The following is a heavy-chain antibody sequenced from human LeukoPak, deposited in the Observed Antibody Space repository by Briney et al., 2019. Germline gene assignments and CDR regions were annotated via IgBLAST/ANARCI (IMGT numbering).Heavy chain of an antibody. CDR3: APSDNYDVDY. CDR2: VSSDGSST. V-gene: IGHV3-74*01. D-gene: IGHD4/OR15-4a*01. J-gene: IGHJ4*02. CDR1: GFTFSTYW. Sequence: GGSLRLSCAASGFTFSTYWMHWVRQAPGTRLVWVSHVSSDGSSTSYADSVKGRFTISRDNAKNTLYLQMNSLRADDTAVYYCAPSDNYDVDYWGQGTLVTVSS.